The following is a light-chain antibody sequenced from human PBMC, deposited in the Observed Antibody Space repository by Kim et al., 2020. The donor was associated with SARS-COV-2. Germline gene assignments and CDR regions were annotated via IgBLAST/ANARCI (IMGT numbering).Light chain of an antibody. CDR1: NSNIPNYF. CDR2: NNA. J-gene: IGLJ2*01. CDR3: ATWQASLGGHVV. Sequence: QRVTISCSGSNSNIPNYFVYWYQQFPGTAPKLLIYNNAQRPSGVPDRFSGSRSGTSASLAISGLRSEDEADYYCATWQASLGGHVVFGGGTKVTVL. V-gene: IGLV1-47*02.